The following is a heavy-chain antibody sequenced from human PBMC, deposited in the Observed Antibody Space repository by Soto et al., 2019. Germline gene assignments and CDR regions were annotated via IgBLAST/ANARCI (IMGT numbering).Heavy chain of an antibody. V-gene: IGHV1-69*01. CDR1: GGTFSSYA. CDR3: ASTYGSDHRAAFDI. D-gene: IGHD3-10*01. CDR2: IIPIFGTA. J-gene: IGHJ3*02. Sequence: VASKAAGGTFSSYAIRWVREAPGQGLEWLGGIIPIFGTANYAQKFQGRVTITADESTSTAYMELSSLRSEDTPVYYCASTYGSDHRAAFDIWGQGTMVTV.